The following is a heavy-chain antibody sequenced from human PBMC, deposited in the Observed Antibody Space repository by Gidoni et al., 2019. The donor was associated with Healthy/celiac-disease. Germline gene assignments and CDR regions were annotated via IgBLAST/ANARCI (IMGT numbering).Heavy chain of an antibody. V-gene: IGHV3-64D*06. D-gene: IGHD4-17*01. CDR3: VKYATGGNYMDV. CDR2: IRSNGGST. CDR1: GFPFSSYA. Sequence: QPGGSLRLSCSASGFPFSSYAMHWVRQAPGKGLEYVSAIRSNGGSTYYADSVKGRFTISRDNSKNTLYLQMSSLRAEDTAVYYCVKYATGGNYMDVWGKGTTVTVSS. J-gene: IGHJ6*03.